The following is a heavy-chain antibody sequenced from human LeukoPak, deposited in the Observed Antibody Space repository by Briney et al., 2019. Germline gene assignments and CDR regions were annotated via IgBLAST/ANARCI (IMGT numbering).Heavy chain of an antibody. CDR2: ISSSSSTI. V-gene: IGHV3-48*01. CDR1: GFTFSSYS. Sequence: PGGSLRLSCAASGFTFSSYSMNWVRQAPGKGLEWVSYISSSSSTIYYADSVKGRFTISRDNAKNSLYLQMNSLRAEDTAVYYCARVARYSSSSPPLDYWGQGTPVTVSS. D-gene: IGHD6-6*01. J-gene: IGHJ4*02. CDR3: ARVARYSSSSPPLDY.